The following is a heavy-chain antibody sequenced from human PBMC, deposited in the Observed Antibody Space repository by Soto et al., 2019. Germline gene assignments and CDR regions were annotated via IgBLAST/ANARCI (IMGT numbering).Heavy chain of an antibody. D-gene: IGHD2-2*01. CDR3: ARAPGYCSSTSCPPVWNNWFDP. J-gene: IGHJ5*02. CDR1: GGTFSSYT. CDR2: IIPILGIA. V-gene: IGHV1-69*02. Sequence: QVQLVQSGAEVKKPGSSVKVSCKASGGTFSSYTISWVRQAPGQGLEWMGRIIPILGIANYAQKFQGRVTINAERSTGTAYMELGSLSAEETAVYYCARAPGYCSSTSCPPVWNNWFDPWGQGTLVTVS.